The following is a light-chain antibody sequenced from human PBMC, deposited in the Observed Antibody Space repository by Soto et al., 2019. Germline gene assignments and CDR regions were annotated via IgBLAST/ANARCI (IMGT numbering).Light chain of an antibody. CDR3: KQDGSPPSFT. CDR1: QSVSSSY. CDR2: AAS. Sequence: IVLTQSPGTLSLSPGEGATLSCRASQSVSSSYLAWYQQKPGQAPRLLIYAASGRATGIPDRFSGSGSGKDFTLTISRLEPQDIAVYYCKQDGSPPSFTFGPGTKVAIK. V-gene: IGKV3-20*01. J-gene: IGKJ3*01.